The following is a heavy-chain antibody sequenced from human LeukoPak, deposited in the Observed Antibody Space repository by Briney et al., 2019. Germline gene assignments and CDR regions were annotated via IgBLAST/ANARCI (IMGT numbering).Heavy chain of an antibody. CDR3: ARASMSSGYFDY. Sequence: PGGSLRLSCAASGFTFSSYEMNWVRQAPGKGLEWVSYISSSGSTIYYADSVKGRFTISRDNAKNSLYLQMNSLRAEDTAVYYCARASMSSGYFDYWGQGTLVTVSS. CDR1: GFTFSSYE. CDR2: ISSSGSTI. V-gene: IGHV3-48*03. J-gene: IGHJ4*02. D-gene: IGHD6-19*01.